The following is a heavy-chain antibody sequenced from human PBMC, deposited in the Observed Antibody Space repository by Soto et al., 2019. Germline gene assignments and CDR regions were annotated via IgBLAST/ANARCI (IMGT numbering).Heavy chain of an antibody. D-gene: IGHD2-15*01. CDR2: IIPFFGTT. Sequence: QVQLVQSGAEVKKPGSSVKVSCKASGGTFSNYAISWVRQAPGHGLEWMGGIIPFFGTTNYAQKFQGRVTITADESTSTAYMQLSSLRSDDSAVYYCARELYCSGANCYSWFDPWGQGTLVTVSS. V-gene: IGHV1-69*12. CDR1: GGTFSNYA. CDR3: ARELYCSGANCYSWFDP. J-gene: IGHJ5*02.